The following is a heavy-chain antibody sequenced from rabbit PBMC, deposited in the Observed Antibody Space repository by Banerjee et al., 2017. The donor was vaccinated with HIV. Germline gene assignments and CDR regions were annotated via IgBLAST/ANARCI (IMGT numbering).Heavy chain of an antibody. J-gene: IGHJ3*01. CDR2: IHTNSDKT. Sequence: QSLEESGGDLVKPGASLTLTCTASGFSFSSSYYMCWVRQAPGKGLELIACIHTNSDKTHYASWAKGRFTISKTSSTTVTLQMTSLTAADTATYFCARGGYTYGDAGYAYAMTRLDLWGQGTLVTVS. CDR3: ARGGYTYGDAGYAYAMTRLDL. D-gene: IGHD6-1*01. CDR1: GFSFSSSYY. V-gene: IGHV1S40*01.